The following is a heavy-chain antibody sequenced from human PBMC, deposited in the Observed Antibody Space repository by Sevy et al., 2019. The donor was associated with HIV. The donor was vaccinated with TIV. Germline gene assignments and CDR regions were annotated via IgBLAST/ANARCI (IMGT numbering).Heavy chain of an antibody. J-gene: IGHJ6*02. CDR1: GFIFTNYW. CDR3: ARAGGDTVVVTAAIGILIIDV. V-gene: IGHV3-7*01. CDR2: IKQDGSEK. D-gene: IGHD2-2*02. Sequence: QLGESLRLSCAASGFIFTNYWMTWVRQAPGKGLEWVGNIKQDGSEKYYLDSVKGRFTISRDNAKNALYLHMNSLRDDDTGIYYCARAGGDTVVVTAAIGILIIDVWGQGTTVTVSS.